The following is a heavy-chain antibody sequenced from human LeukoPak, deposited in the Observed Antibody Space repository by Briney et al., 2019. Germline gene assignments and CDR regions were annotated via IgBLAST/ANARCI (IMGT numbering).Heavy chain of an antibody. V-gene: IGHV4-30-4*01. CDR1: GGSISSGDYY. CDR3: ARLIYGSGRTFDY. D-gene: IGHD3-10*01. J-gene: IGHJ4*02. Sequence: PSQTLSLTCTVSGGSISSGDYYWSWISQPPGKGLEWIGYIYYSGSTYYNPSLKSRVTISVDTSKNQFSLKLSSVTAADTAVYYCARLIYGSGRTFDYWGQGTLVTVSS. CDR2: IYYSGST.